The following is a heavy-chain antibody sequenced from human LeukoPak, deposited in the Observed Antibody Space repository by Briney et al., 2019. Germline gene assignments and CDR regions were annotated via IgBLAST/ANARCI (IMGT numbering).Heavy chain of an antibody. CDR3: ARDQYATMVRGVIIGVGDY. Sequence: GASVKVSCKASGGTFSSYAISWVRQAPGQGLEWMGGIIPIFGTANYAQKFQGRVTITADESTSTAYMELSSLRSEDTAVYYCARDQYATMVRGVIIGVGDYWGQGTLVTVSS. V-gene: IGHV1-69*13. D-gene: IGHD3-10*01. J-gene: IGHJ4*02. CDR1: GGTFSSYA. CDR2: IIPIFGTA.